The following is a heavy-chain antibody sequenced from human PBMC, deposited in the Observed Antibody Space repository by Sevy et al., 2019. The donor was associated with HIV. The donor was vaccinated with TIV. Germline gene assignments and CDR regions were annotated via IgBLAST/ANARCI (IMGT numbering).Heavy chain of an antibody. CDR1: GFTFSSYA. J-gene: IGHJ4*02. Sequence: EGSLRLSCAASGFTFSSYAMHWVRQAPGKELEWVAVITYDGSNKYYADSVKGRFTISRDNSKNTLYLQMNSLRAEDTAVYYCARTAGTSGYFDYWGQGTLVTVSS. D-gene: IGHD6-13*01. V-gene: IGHV3-30-3*01. CDR3: ARTAGTSGYFDY. CDR2: ITYDGSNK.